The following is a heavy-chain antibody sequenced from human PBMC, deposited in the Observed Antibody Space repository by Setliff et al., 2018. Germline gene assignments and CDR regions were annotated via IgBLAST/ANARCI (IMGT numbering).Heavy chain of an antibody. CDR1: GFTFINYA. Sequence: GGSLRLSCAASGFTFINYAMNWVRQAPGKGLEWVSSVSGSGGSTYYADSVKGRFTVSRDNSKNTVYLQMNSLGAEDTAVYFCARSPANGGHDAFDVWGQGTMVTVSS. D-gene: IGHD6-25*01. V-gene: IGHV3-23*01. CDR3: ARSPANGGHDAFDV. CDR2: VSGSGGST. J-gene: IGHJ3*01.